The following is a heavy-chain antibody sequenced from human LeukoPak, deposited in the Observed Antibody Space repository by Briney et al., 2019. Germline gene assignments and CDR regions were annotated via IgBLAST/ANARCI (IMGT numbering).Heavy chain of an antibody. V-gene: IGHV1-3*01. Sequence: ASVKVSCKASGYTFTSYAMHWVRQAPGQRLEWMGWINAGNGNTKYSQKFQGRVTITRDTSASTAYMELSSLRSEDTAVYYCARGADCSGGSCYYFDYWGQGTLVTVSS. CDR2: INAGNGNT. J-gene: IGHJ4*02. CDR1: GYTFTSYA. CDR3: ARGADCSGGSCYYFDY. D-gene: IGHD2-15*01.